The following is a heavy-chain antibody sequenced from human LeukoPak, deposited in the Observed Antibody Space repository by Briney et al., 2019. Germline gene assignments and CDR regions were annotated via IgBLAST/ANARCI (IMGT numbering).Heavy chain of an antibody. J-gene: IGHJ1*01. CDR3: AKFSAVPAANQYFQH. CDR1: GFTFSSYA. CDR2: ISGSGGST. D-gene: IGHD2-2*01. Sequence: PGGSLRLSCAASGFTFSSYAMSWDRQAPGKGLEWVSAISGSGGSTYYADSVKGRFTISRDNSKNTLYLQMNSLRAEDTAVYYCAKFSAVPAANQYFQHWGQGTLATVSS. V-gene: IGHV3-23*01.